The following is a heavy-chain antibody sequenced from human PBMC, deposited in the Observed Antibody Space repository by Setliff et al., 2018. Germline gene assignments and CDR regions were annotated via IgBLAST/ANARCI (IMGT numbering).Heavy chain of an antibody. V-gene: IGHV4-59*12. CDR3: ATDGPVLNGDYIS. D-gene: IGHD3-10*01. Sequence: SETLSLTCTVSGGSISTYYWSWIRQPPGKGLEWVGYIYYSGSTNYNPSLKSRVTISVDTSKNQFSLKLSSVTAADTAVYYCATDGPVLNGDYISWGQGTLVTVSS. CDR2: IYYSGST. CDR1: GGSISTYY. J-gene: IGHJ5*02.